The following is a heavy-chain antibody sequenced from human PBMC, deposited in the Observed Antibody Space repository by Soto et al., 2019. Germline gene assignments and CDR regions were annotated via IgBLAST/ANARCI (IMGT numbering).Heavy chain of an antibody. CDR1: GGIFGSHG. J-gene: IGHJ3*01. D-gene: IGHD3-22*01. Sequence: QVQLIQSEAEVKKPGSSVRVSCTASGGIFGSHGFSWVRQAPGQRLEWVGGFIPIFRTLTYTEKFQARVRIAAEESTKTVYLDLSSLTSEDTAVYYCVRDRRIYYSDPHDEFVASDYEVWGQGTMVSVSS. V-gene: IGHV1-69*01. CDR3: VRDRRIYYSDPHDEFVASDYEV. CDR2: FIPIFRTL.